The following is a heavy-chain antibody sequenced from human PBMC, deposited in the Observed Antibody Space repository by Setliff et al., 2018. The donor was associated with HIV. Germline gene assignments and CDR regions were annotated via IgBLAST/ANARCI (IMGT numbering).Heavy chain of an antibody. J-gene: IGHJ3*02. CDR3: ARSDDSSGYYRVVDAFDI. CDR1: GYSFTFYG. D-gene: IGHD3-22*01. CDR2: VSVYNGNT. V-gene: IGHV1-18*04. Sequence: GASVKVSCKASGYSFTFYGLHWVRQAPGQGLEWMGWVSVYNGNTKYAENFQDRLTLTTDASTGTGFMELRGLRSDDTAVYYCARSDDSSGYYRVVDAFDIWGQGTMVTVSS.